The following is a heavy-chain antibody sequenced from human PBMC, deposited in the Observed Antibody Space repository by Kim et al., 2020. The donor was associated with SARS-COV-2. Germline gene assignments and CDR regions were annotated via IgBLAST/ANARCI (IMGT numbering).Heavy chain of an antibody. CDR1: GYSFTSYW. Sequence: GESLKISCKGSGYSFTSYWISWVRQMPGKGLEWMGRIDPSDSYANYSPSFQGHVTISADKSISTAYLQWSSLKASDTAMYYCARHSSKPVAGTLISAVVEDYWGQGTLVTVSS. J-gene: IGHJ4*02. V-gene: IGHV5-10-1*01. D-gene: IGHD6-19*01. CDR3: ARHSSKPVAGTLISAVVEDY. CDR2: IDPSDSYA.